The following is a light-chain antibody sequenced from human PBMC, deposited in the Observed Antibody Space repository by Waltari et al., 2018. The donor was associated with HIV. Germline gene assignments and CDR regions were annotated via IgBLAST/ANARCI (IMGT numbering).Light chain of an antibody. CDR2: DVT. CDR3: CSGGNNNIWV. CDR1: TSDVATFNY. J-gene: IGLJ3*02. Sequence: QFALAQPRSVSGSPGQSVSISCTGSTSDVATFNYVSWYQQHPGKVPKLIIYDVTKRLSGVPNRVSGSKSGNTASLTISGLQADDEADYYCCSGGNNNIWVFGGGTKVTVL. V-gene: IGLV2-11*01.